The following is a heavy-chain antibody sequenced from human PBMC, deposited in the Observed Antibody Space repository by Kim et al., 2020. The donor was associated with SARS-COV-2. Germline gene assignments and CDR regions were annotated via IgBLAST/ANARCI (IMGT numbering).Heavy chain of an antibody. D-gene: IGHD4-4*01. Sequence: SETLSLTCSVSGGSIKTGGYSWNWIRQHPGKGLEWIGSIYYSGSTSYNPSLKSRVTISIDTSNNHFSLKLTSVTAADTAVYYCAREEIMHDYRKSIPGAFGSWGQGILVTVSS. J-gene: IGHJ4*02. CDR3: AREEIMHDYRKSIPGAFGS. CDR1: GGSIKTGGYS. V-gene: IGHV4-31*03. CDR2: IYYSGST.